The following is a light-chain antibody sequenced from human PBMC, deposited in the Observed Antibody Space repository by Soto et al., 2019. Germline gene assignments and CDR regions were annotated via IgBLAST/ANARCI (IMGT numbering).Light chain of an antibody. CDR1: SSDFGGSNY. Sequence: QSALTQPRSVSGSPGQSVSISCTGTSSDFGGSNYVSWYQQHPGKAPKLIIYDVIKRPSGVPDRFSGSKSGNTASLTISGLQAEDEADYFCCSYTGSDTYVFGSGTKRTGL. J-gene: IGLJ1*01. V-gene: IGLV2-11*01. CDR3: CSYTGSDTYV. CDR2: DVI.